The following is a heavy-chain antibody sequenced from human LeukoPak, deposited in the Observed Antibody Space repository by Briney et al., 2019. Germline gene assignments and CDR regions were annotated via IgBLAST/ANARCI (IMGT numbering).Heavy chain of an antibody. CDR2: IYPSGST. V-gene: IGHV4-61*02. Sequence: SETLSLTCSVSGGSISTGYNYWGWIRQPAGKGLEWIGRIYPSGSTNYNPSLKSRVTMSVDTSKNQFSLRLSSVTAADTAVYYCAREVESQGRSLDIWGQGTMVTVSS. D-gene: IGHD3-3*01. CDR3: AREVESQGRSLDI. J-gene: IGHJ3*02. CDR1: GGSISTGYNY.